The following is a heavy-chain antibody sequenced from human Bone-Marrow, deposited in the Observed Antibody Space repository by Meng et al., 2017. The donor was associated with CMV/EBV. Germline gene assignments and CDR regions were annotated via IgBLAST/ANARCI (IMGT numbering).Heavy chain of an antibody. CDR2: INSDGSGT. Sequence: GGSGFTFSTYWMHWVRQAPGKGLVWVSRINSDGSGTTYADSVKGRFTISRDNAKNTLYLQMNSLRADDTAVYYCAREDTSTWPPFHYWGQGTLVTVSS. CDR1: GFTFSTYW. J-gene: IGHJ4*02. CDR3: AREDTSTWPPFHY. D-gene: IGHD6-13*01. V-gene: IGHV3-74*01.